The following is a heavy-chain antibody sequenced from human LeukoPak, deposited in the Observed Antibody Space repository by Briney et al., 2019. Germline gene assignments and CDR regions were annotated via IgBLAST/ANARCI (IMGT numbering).Heavy chain of an antibody. D-gene: IGHD2/OR15-2a*01. V-gene: IGHV5-51*01. J-gene: IGHJ4*02. CDR3: VRLALYPGKFSFDY. Sequence: GESLKISWEASGFPFTTFWIGWVRQMPGKGLEGGGIIFPPDSNTKYSPSCQDLVTVSADKSINTAYLQWSSLKASDTAIYYCVRLALYPGKFSFDYWGQGTLVTVSS. CDR1: GFPFTTFW. CDR2: IFPPDSNT.